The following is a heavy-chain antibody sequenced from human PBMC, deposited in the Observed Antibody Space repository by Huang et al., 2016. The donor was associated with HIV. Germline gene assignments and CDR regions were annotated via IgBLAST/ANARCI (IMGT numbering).Heavy chain of an antibody. Sequence: QVQLVASGGGLVQPGRSLRVSCAASGFTFTNYAIHWVRQAPGKWREWVAFISYDGRNKFYADSVKGRFTISRDNSKSTLYLLMNSLSVDDTALYYCARSAVPGDGDWFDPWGQGTLVTVSS. CDR1: GFTFTNYA. CDR3: ARSAVPGDGDWFDP. D-gene: IGHD6-19*01. CDR2: ISYDGRNK. J-gene: IGHJ5*02. V-gene: IGHV3-30*01.